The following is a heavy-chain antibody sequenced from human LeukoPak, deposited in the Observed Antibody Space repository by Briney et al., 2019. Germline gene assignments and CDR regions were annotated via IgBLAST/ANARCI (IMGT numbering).Heavy chain of an antibody. CDR1: GYTFTNYV. D-gene: IGHD5-18*01. CDR2: ISAYNGNT. Sequence: ASVKVSCKASGYTFTNYVISWVRQAPGQGLEWMGWISAYNGNTDYPQNLQGRVTMTTDTSTSTAYMDLRSQRSDDTAVYYCARSPTTMVPYFDYWGQGTLVTVSS. CDR3: ARSPTTMVPYFDY. J-gene: IGHJ4*02. V-gene: IGHV1-18*01.